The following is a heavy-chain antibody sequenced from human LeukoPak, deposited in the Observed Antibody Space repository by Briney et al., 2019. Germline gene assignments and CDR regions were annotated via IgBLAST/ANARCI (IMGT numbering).Heavy chain of an antibody. D-gene: IGHD2-15*01. CDR3: ARGGGGLSYPQAFDI. Sequence: SETLSLTCTVSGDSISNYWWNWIRQPAGEGVEWIGRIYSRGSTNYNPSLKSRVTMSVDASKNYLSLRLSSVTAADTAVYFCARGGGGLSYPQAFDIWGQGTMVTVSS. V-gene: IGHV4-4*07. CDR1: GDSISNYW. CDR2: IYSRGST. J-gene: IGHJ3*02.